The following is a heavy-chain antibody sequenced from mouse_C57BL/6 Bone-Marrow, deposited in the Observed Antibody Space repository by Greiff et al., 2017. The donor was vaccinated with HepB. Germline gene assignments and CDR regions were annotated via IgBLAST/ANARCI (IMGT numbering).Heavy chain of an antibody. V-gene: IGHV5-6*01. CDR3: ARDWVAMDY. D-gene: IGHD4-1*01. CDR2: ISSGGSYT. Sequence: EVMLVESGGDLVKPGGSLKLSCAASGFTFSSYGMSWVRQTPDKRLEWVATISSGGSYTYYPDSVKGRFTISRDNAKNTLYLQMSSLKSEDTAMYYCARDWVAMDYWGQGTSVTVSS. J-gene: IGHJ4*01. CDR1: GFTFSSYG.